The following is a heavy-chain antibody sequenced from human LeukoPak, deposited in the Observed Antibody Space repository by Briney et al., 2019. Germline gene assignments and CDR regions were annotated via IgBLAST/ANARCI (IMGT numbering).Heavy chain of an antibody. Sequence: GASVNVSCKASGGTFSSYAISWVRQAPGQGLEWMGGIIPIFGTANYAQKFQGRVTITADESTSTAYMELSSLRSEDTAVYYCAKDGVTWRRYCSSTSCPLMDVWGKGTTVTVSS. CDR3: AKDGVTWRRYCSSTSCPLMDV. CDR1: GGTFSSYA. D-gene: IGHD2-2*01. J-gene: IGHJ6*03. V-gene: IGHV1-69*13. CDR2: IIPIFGTA.